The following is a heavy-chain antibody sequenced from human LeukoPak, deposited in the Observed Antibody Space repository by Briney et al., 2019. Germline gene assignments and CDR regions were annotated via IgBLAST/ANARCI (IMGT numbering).Heavy chain of an antibody. D-gene: IGHD6-13*01. CDR3: ARGAILGIAVGRSNFDY. CDR1: GGSPSVSI. Sequence: SETLSDTPVEPGGSPSVSIRCSIPHPPGKGLEWIGEINHSGSTNYNPSLKSRVTISVDTSKNRFSLKLSSVTAADTAVYYCARGAILGIAVGRSNFDYWGQGTLVTVSS. CDR2: INHSGST. J-gene: IGHJ4*02. V-gene: IGHV4-34*01.